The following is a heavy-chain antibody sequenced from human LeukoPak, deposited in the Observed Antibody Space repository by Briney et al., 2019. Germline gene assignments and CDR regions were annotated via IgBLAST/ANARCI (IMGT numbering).Heavy chain of an antibody. V-gene: IGHV4-31*03. Sequence: PSETLSLTCTVSGGSISSGGYYWSWIRQHPGKGLEWIGYIYYSGSTYYNPSLKSRVTISVDTSKNQFSLKLSSVTAADTAVYYCARGPVASYGGNWVPFDYWGQGTLVTVSS. J-gene: IGHJ4*02. D-gene: IGHD4-23*01. CDR2: IYYSGST. CDR1: GGSISSGGYY. CDR3: ARGPVASYGGNWVPFDY.